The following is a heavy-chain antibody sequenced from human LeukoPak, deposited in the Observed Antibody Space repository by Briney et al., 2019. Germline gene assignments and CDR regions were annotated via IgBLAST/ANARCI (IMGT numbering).Heavy chain of an antibody. D-gene: IGHD5-24*01. CDR2: IKQDGSEK. J-gene: IGHJ5*02. CDR1: GVTFSSYW. V-gene: IGHV3-7*01. Sequence: GGSLRLSCAVSGVTFSSYWMSWVRQAPGKGLEWVANIKQDGSEKYYVDSVKGRFTISRDNAKNSLYLQMNSLRAEDTAVYYCARDKVPREMAANWFDPWGQGTLVTVSS. CDR3: ARDKVPREMAANWFDP.